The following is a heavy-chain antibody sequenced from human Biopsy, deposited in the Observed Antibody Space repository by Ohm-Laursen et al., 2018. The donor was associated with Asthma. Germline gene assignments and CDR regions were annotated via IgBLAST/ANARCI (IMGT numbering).Heavy chain of an antibody. Sequence: SDTLSLTCSLSSGSGGYMRSGNYYWGWIRQPPGKGLEWIGSIYYSGTTYYNPSLEGRVTVSADTSKNQFSLKLTSAPAADTAVYYCVRGSSSWHHGPFHYYYGLDVWGQGTTATVSS. CDR2: IYYSGTT. CDR3: VRGSSSWHHGPFHYYYGLDV. V-gene: IGHV4-39*01. D-gene: IGHD6-13*01. J-gene: IGHJ6*02. CDR1: SGSGGYMRSGNYY.